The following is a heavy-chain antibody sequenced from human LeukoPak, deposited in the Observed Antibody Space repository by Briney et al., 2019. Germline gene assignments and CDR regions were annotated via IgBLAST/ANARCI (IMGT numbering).Heavy chain of an antibody. V-gene: IGHV1-18*01. CDR3: ARDIVASGYYYMDV. CDR1: GYSFTSYD. CDR2: ISTKNGNT. D-gene: IGHD5-12*01. Sequence: ASVKVSCKASGYSFTSYDVTWVRQAPGQGLEWMGWISTKNGNTNYAQKLQGRVTMTTDTSTSTAYMELRSLRSEDTAVYYCARDIVASGYYYMDVWGKGTTVTVSS. J-gene: IGHJ6*03.